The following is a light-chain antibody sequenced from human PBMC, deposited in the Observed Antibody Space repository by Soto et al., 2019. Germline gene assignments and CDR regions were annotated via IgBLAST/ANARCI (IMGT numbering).Light chain of an antibody. J-gene: IGKJ1*01. CDR3: QQYTTWLWT. V-gene: IGKV3-15*01. CDR1: QSVNAN. Sequence: EVVMTQSPATLSVSPGERATLSCRASQSVNANLAWYQQKPGQAPRLLIHGASNRATGIPARFSGSGFGTEFILTTPSLQSEDFAAXHCQQYTTWLWTFGQANKVEI. CDR2: GAS.